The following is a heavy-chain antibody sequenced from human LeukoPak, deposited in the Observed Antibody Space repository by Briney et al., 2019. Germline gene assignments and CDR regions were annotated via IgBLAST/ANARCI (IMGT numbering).Heavy chain of an antibody. CDR1: GFTFSDHF. CDR2: ISIGGSAI. CDR3: ARDRARYYYDSSGLDY. D-gene: IGHD3-22*01. Sequence: GGSLRLSCAASGFTFSDHFMSWIRQAPGKGLECVSYISIGGSAIYYADSVKGRFTISRDNAKNSLYLQMNSLRAEDTAVYYCARDRARYYYDSSGLDYWGQGTLVTVSS. J-gene: IGHJ4*02. V-gene: IGHV3-11*01.